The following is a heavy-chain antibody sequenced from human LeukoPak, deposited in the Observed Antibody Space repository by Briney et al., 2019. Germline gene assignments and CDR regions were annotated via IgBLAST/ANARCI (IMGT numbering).Heavy chain of an antibody. CDR2: INPNSGGT. V-gene: IGHV1-2*06. CDR1: GYTFTGYY. Sequence: ASVKVSCKASGYTFTGYYMHWVRQAPGQGLEWMGRINPNSGGTNYAQKFQGRVTMTRDTSISTAYMELSRLRSDDTAVYYCARVLVRSYGDYTDAFDIWGQGTMVTVSS. D-gene: IGHD4-17*01. J-gene: IGHJ3*02. CDR3: ARVLVRSYGDYTDAFDI.